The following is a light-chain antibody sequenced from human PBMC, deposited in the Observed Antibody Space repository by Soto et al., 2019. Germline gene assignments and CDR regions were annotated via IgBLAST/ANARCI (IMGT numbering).Light chain of an antibody. CDR1: NSNLGAGYD. J-gene: IGLJ3*02. Sequence: QSVLTQPPSVSGAPGQRVTISCTGNNSNLGAGYDVHWYQQLPGAAPKLVVFGNRNRPSGVPERFSGSKSGTSASLAITGLQAEDEAHYYCQAYDYSLTAFVFGGGTKLTVL. V-gene: IGLV1-40*01. CDR3: QAYDYSLTAFV. CDR2: GNR.